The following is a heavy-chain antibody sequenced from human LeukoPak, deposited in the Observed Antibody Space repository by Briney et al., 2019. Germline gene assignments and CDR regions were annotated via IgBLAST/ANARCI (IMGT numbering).Heavy chain of an antibody. CDR1: GGSISSGDYY. J-gene: IGHJ6*02. V-gene: IGHV4-30-4*01. CDR3: ASDYRYDYGPNYYGMDV. D-gene: IGHD4-17*01. CDR2: IYYSGST. Sequence: PSQTLSLTCTVSGGSISSGDYYWSWIRQPPGKGLEWIGYIYYSGSTYYNPSLKSRVTISVDTSKNQFSLKLSSVTAADTAVYYCASDYRYDYGPNYYGMDVWGQGTTVTVSS.